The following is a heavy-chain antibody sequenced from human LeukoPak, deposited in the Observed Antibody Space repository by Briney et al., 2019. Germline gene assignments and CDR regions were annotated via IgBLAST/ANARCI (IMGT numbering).Heavy chain of an antibody. J-gene: IGHJ4*02. V-gene: IGHV4-59*12. D-gene: IGHD3-10*01. CDR1: GGSFSGFY. CDR3: ARGPKQALWFGEWRDY. CDR2: IYYSGST. Sequence: PSETLSLTCDIYGGSFSGFYWNWIRQPPGKGLEWIGYIYYSGSTNYNPSLKSRVTISVDTSKNQFSLKLSSVTAADTAVYYCARGPKQALWFGEWRDYWGQGTLVTVSS.